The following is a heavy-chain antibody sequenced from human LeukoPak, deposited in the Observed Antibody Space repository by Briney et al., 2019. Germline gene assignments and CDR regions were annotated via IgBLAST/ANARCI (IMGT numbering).Heavy chain of an antibody. V-gene: IGHV4-34*01. D-gene: IGHD1-14*01. CDR2: INHNGST. J-gene: IGHJ4*02. CDR1: GGSFSGYY. CDR3: ARVRTGRRFDY. Sequence: PSETLSLTCAVYGGSFSGYYWSWIRQPPGKGLEWIGEINHNGSTNYNPSLKSRVTISVDTSKNQFSLKLSSVTAADTAVYYCARVRTGRRFDYWGQGTLVTVSS.